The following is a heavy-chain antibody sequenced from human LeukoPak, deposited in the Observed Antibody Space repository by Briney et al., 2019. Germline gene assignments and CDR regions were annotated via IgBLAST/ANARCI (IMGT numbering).Heavy chain of an antibody. D-gene: IGHD3-22*01. Sequence: GESLKISCKGSGYSFTSYWISWVRQMPGKGLEWMGRIDPSDSYTNYSPSFQGHVTISADKSISTAYLQWSSLKASDTAMYDCARLKTYYYDSSGYWYFDLWGRGTLVTVSS. J-gene: IGHJ2*01. CDR3: ARLKTYYYDSSGYWYFDL. CDR2: IDPSDSYT. CDR1: GYSFTSYW. V-gene: IGHV5-10-1*01.